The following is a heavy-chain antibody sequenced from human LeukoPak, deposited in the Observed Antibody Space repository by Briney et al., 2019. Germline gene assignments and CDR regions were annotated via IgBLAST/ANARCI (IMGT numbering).Heavy chain of an antibody. D-gene: IGHD6-13*01. V-gene: IGHV3-23*01. CDR2: ISGSGGST. CDR1: GFTFSSYT. CDR3: AKDLGIAAARYLFYYYYYMDV. Sequence: GGSLRLSCAAFGFTFSSYTMTWVRQAPGKGLEWVSAISGSGGSTYYADSVKGRFTISRDNSKNTLYLQMNSLRAEDTAVYYCAKDLGIAAARYLFYYYYYMDVWGKGTTVTVSS. J-gene: IGHJ6*03.